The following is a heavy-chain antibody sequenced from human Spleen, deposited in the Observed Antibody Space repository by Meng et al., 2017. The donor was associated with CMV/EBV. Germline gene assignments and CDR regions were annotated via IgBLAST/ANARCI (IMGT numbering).Heavy chain of an antibody. CDR3: ARILGGSGSYYFDY. CDR1: GFSLSTSGMC. J-gene: IGHJ4*02. CDR2: IDWDDDK. Sequence: SGPTLVKPTQTLTLTCTFSGFSLSTSGMCVSWVRQPPGKALEWLALIDWDDDKYYSTSLKTRLTISKDTSKNQVVLTMTNMDPVDTATYYCARILGGSGSYYFDYWGQGTLVTVSS. D-gene: IGHD1-26*01. V-gene: IGHV2-70*20.